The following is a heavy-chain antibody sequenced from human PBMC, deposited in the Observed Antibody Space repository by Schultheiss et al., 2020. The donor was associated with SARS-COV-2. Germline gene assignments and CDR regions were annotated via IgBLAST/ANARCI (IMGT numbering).Heavy chain of an antibody. J-gene: IGHJ5*02. CDR1: GDSVSSSNSY. D-gene: IGHD3-22*01. Sequence: SETLSLTCSVSGDSVSSSNSYWSWIRQSPARGLEWIGYIYYSGSTNYNPSLKSRVTISVDTSKNQFSLKLSSVTAADTAVYYCARHSGYYYDSSGYYWFDPWGQGTLVTVSS. V-gene: IGHV4-61*01. CDR3: ARHSGYYYDSSGYYWFDP. CDR2: IYYSGST.